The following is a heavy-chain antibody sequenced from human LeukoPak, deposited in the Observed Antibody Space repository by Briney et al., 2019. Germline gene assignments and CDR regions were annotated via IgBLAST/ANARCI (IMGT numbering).Heavy chain of an antibody. Sequence: GGSLRLSCAASGFTFSDYYMGWIRQAPGKGLEWVSYISSSGSTIYYADSVKGRFTISRDNAKNSLYLQMNSLRAEDTAVYYCARGRFGESRLYYYYYYMDVWGKGTTVTVSS. J-gene: IGHJ6*03. CDR3: ARGRFGESRLYYYYYYMDV. CDR1: GFTFSDYY. CDR2: ISSSGSTI. V-gene: IGHV3-11*01. D-gene: IGHD3-10*01.